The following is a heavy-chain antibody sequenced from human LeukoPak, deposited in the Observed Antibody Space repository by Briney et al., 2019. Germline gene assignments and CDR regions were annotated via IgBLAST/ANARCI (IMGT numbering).Heavy chain of an antibody. Sequence: PGGSLRLSCAASGFTFSSYVMSWVRQTPEEGLEWVSGISGSGGSTYYADSVKGRFTISRDNSKNTLYLQMNSLRAEDTGIYYCAKEGPGGGGYFDYWAQGTLVTVSS. CDR3: AKEGPGGGGYFDY. D-gene: IGHD3-16*01. CDR2: ISGSGGST. J-gene: IGHJ4*02. CDR1: GFTFSSYV. V-gene: IGHV3-23*01.